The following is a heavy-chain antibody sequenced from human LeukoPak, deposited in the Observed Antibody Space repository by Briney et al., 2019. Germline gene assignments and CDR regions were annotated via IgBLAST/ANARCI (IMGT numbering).Heavy chain of an antibody. D-gene: IGHD3-10*01. CDR3: ARTMVRGVIITVYYFDY. CDR1: GGSISSYY. V-gene: IGHV4-59*08. Sequence: SETLSLTCTVSGGSISSYYWSWIRQPPGKGLEWIGYIYYSGSTNYNPSLKSRVTISVDTSKNQFSLKLSSVTAADTAVYYCARTMVRGVIITVYYFDYWGQGTVVTVSS. J-gene: IGHJ4*02. CDR2: IYYSGST.